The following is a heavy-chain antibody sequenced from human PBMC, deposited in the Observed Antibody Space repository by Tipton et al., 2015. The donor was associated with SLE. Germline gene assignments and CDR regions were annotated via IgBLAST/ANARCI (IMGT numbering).Heavy chain of an antibody. CDR2: IYYSGST. Sequence: LSCTVYGGSISSYYWSWIRQPPGKGLEWIGYIYYSGSTNYNPSLKRRVTISVDTSKNQFSLKLSSVTAADTAVYYCARASPPFVPSGEGFDPWGQGTLVTVSS. CDR3: ARASPPFVPSGEGFDP. D-gene: IGHD2-2*01. V-gene: IGHV4-59*01. J-gene: IGHJ5*02. CDR1: GGSISSYY.